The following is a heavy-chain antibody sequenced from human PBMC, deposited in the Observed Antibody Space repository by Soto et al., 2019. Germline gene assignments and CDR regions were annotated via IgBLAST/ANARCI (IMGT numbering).Heavy chain of an antibody. CDR1: GYSISSAYY. J-gene: IGHJ6*02. CDR3: AREETGTLLSPPYTTTIVGMDV. Sequence: SETLSLTCAVSGYSISSAYYWGWIRQPPGKGLEWIGSVYYTGSTDYNPSLKCRVTISVDTSKNQFSLKLSSVTAADTAVYYCAREETGTLLSPPYTTTIVGMDVWGQGTTVTVSS. CDR2: VYYTGST. V-gene: IGHV4-38-2*02. D-gene: IGHD1-1*01.